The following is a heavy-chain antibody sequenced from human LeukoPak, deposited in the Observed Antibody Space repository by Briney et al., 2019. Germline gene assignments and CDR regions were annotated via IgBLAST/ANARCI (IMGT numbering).Heavy chain of an antibody. D-gene: IGHD6-6*01. CDR3: ATSIAARPDRNWFDP. Sequence: SVKVSCKASGYTFTSYAMNWVRQAPGQGLEWMGGIIPIFGTANYAQKFQGRVTITADKSTSTAYMELSSLRSEDTAVYYCATSIAARPDRNWFDPWGQGTLVTVSS. CDR2: IIPIFGTA. J-gene: IGHJ5*02. CDR1: GYTFTSYA. V-gene: IGHV1-69*06.